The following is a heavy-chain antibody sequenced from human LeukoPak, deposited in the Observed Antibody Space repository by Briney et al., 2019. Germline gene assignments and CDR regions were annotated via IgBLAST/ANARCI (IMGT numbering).Heavy chain of an antibody. Sequence: QPGGSLRLSCAASGFTFDDYAMHWVRQAPGKGLEWVSGISWNSGSIGYADSVKGRFTISRDNAKNTLYLQMNSLRAEDTAVYYCAKDRSVVPAATPDYWGQGTLVTVSS. CDR3: AKDRSVVPAATPDY. V-gene: IGHV3-9*01. J-gene: IGHJ4*02. CDR2: ISWNSGSI. D-gene: IGHD2-2*01. CDR1: GFTFDDYA.